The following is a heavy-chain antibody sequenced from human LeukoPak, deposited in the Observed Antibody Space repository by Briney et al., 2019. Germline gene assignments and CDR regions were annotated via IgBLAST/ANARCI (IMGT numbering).Heavy chain of an antibody. CDR3: ARAYQPLGGLSLPDY. D-gene: IGHD3-16*02. CDR1: EYTFTSYA. Sequence: ASVKVSCKASEYTFTSYAMNWVRQAPGQGLEWMGWINTNTGNPTYAQGFTGRFVFSLDTSVSTAYLQISGLKADDTAVYYCARAYQPLGGLSLPDYWGQGTLVSVSS. CDR2: INTNTGNP. V-gene: IGHV7-4-1*02. J-gene: IGHJ4*02.